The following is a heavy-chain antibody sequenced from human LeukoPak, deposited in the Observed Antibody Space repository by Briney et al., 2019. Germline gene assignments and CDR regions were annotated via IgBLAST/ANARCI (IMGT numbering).Heavy chain of an antibody. Sequence: GGSLRPSCAASGFTFSNYEMNWVRQAPGKGLEWVAVISYDGSNKYYADSVKGRFTISRDNSKNTPYLQMNSLRAEDTAVYYCARDLDYYDSSGHATLDYWGQGTLVTVSS. V-gene: IGHV3-30-3*01. J-gene: IGHJ4*02. CDR3: ARDLDYYDSSGHATLDY. CDR2: ISYDGSNK. D-gene: IGHD3-22*01. CDR1: GFTFSNYE.